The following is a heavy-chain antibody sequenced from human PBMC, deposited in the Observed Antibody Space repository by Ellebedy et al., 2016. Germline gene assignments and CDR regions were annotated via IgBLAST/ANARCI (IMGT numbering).Heavy chain of an antibody. D-gene: IGHD6-6*01. V-gene: IGHV3-21*01. CDR3: ARDQPRYSSSSFDY. CDR1: GFTFSSYS. CDR2: ISSSSSYI. Sequence: GESLKISCAASGFTFSSYSMNWDRQAPEKGLEWVSSISSSSSYIYYADSVKGRFTISRDNAKNSLYLQMNSLRAEDTAVYYCARDQPRYSSSSFDYWGQGTLVTVSS. J-gene: IGHJ4*02.